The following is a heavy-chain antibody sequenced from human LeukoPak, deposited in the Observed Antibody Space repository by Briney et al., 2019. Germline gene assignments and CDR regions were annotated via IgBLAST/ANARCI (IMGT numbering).Heavy chain of an antibody. J-gene: IGHJ5*01. D-gene: IGHD6-19*01. CDR3: ARDESGYSNGWSVS. V-gene: IGHV3-21*01. CDR1: GFTFNSYT. CDR2: ISSSSSYI. Sequence: GGSLRLSCAAAGFTFNSYTMNWVRQAPGKGLEWGSSISSSSSYIYYADSVKGRFTISRDNAKNSLYLPMTSLRAEATAVYYCARDESGYSNGWSVSWGQGTLVTVSS.